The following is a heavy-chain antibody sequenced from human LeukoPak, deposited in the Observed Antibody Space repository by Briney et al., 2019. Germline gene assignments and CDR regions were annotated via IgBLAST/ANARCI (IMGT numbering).Heavy chain of an antibody. CDR1: GFTFSSYG. CDR3: AKVRWYYDSSGPLALDHAFDI. V-gene: IGHV3-30*02. D-gene: IGHD3-22*01. CDR2: IRYDGSNK. Sequence: GGSLRLSCAASGFTFSSYGMHWVRQAPGKGLEWVAFIRYDGSNKYYADSVKGRFTISRDNSKNTLYLQMNSLRAEDTAVYYCAKVRWYYDSSGPLALDHAFDIWGQGTMVTVSS. J-gene: IGHJ3*02.